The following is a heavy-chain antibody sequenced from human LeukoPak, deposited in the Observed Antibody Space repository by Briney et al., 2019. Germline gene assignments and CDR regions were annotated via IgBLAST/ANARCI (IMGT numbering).Heavy chain of an antibody. D-gene: IGHD6-13*01. CDR3: AKDTGFGSWYGGYYFDY. Sequence: GGSLRLSCAASGFTFSNYGIHWVRQAPGKGLEWVAVISYDATNEYYTDSVKGRFTISRDNSKNTLYLQMNSLRAEDTAVYYCAKDTGFGSWYGGYYFDYWGQGTLVTVSS. CDR2: ISYDATNE. J-gene: IGHJ4*02. V-gene: IGHV3-30*18. CDR1: GFTFSNYG.